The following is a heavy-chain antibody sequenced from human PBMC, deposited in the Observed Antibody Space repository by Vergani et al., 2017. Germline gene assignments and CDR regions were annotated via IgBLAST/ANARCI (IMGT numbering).Heavy chain of an antibody. D-gene: IGHD5-18*01. J-gene: IGHJ4*02. CDR1: GYTFTNYY. V-gene: IGHV1-46*01. CDR3: ARASRVDTAMVDDY. CDR2: INPSSGST. Sequence: QVLLVQSGAAVKKPGASVRVSCKTSGYTFTNYYIHWVRQAPGQGLEWMGIINPSSGSTSYAQKFQGRVTMTRDTSTSTVYMELSSLRSEDTAVYYCARASRVDTAMVDDYWGQGTLVTVSS.